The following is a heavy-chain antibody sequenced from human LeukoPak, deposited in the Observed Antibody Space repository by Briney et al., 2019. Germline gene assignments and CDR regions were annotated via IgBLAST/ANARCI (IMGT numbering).Heavy chain of an antibody. Sequence: GGSLRLSCAASGFTFSSYGMHWVRQAPGKGLEWAAVISYDGSNKYYADSVKGRFTISRDNSKNTLYLQMSSLRAEDTAVYYCAKDASNYFWYFDLWGRGTLVTVSS. D-gene: IGHD1-1*01. V-gene: IGHV3-30*18. CDR3: AKDASNYFWYFDL. CDR1: GFTFSSYG. J-gene: IGHJ2*01. CDR2: ISYDGSNK.